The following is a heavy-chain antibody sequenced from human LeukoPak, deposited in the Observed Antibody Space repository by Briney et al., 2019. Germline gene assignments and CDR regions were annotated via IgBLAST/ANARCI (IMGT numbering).Heavy chain of an antibody. D-gene: IGHD4-23*01. J-gene: IGHJ3*02. CDR1: GFTFNMYA. CDR2: INAGGGNT. Sequence: PGGSLRLSCAASGFTFNMYAMAWVRQAPGKGLEWVSGINAGGGNTYYADSVKGRFTISRDNSKNTLYLQMNSLRVEDAAIYYCAKIRYGGDVFDMWGQGTMVTVSS. CDR3: AKIRYGGDVFDM. V-gene: IGHV3-23*01.